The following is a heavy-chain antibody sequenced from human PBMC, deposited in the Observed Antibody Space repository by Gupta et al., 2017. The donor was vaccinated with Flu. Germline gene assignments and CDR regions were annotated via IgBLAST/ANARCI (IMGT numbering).Heavy chain of an antibody. Sequence: QLQLQESGPGLMKPSETLSLSCTVSGGSVSSGDNYWGWVRQPPGKGLEWIGSVFRSGAAYFHPSLMNRLTLSVDTSKNQFSLELTSVTAADTAMYYCVRPPSSQSYGYFGAWGYWGQGILVTVSS. CDR3: VRPPSSQSYGYFGAWGY. J-gene: IGHJ4*02. V-gene: IGHV4-39*01. D-gene: IGHD2-21*01. CDR1: GGSVSSGDNY. CDR2: VFRSGAA.